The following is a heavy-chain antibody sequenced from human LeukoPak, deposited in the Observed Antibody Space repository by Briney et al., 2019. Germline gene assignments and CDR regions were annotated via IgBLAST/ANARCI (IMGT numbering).Heavy chain of an antibody. Sequence: GGSLRLSCAASGFTVSSNYMSWVRQAPGKGLEWVSVIYSSGSTYYADSVKGRFTISRDNSNNTLYLHMNSLRAEDTAVYYCARGVYGSGSSFDYWGQGTLVTVSS. CDR2: IYSSGST. CDR1: GFTVSSNY. D-gene: IGHD3-10*01. V-gene: IGHV3-66*01. CDR3: ARGVYGSGSSFDY. J-gene: IGHJ4*02.